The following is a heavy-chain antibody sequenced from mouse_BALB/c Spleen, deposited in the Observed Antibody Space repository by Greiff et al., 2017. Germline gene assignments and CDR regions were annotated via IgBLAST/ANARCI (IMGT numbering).Heavy chain of an antibody. CDR3: TRLDGNLYYYAMDY. CDR1: GYTFTSYW. CDR2: IYPGSGST. V-gene: IGHV1S22*01. Sequence: LQQPGSELVRPGASVKLSCKASGYTFTSYWMHWVKPRPGQGLEWIGNIYPGSGSTNYDEKFKSKATLTVDTSSSTAYMQLSSLTSEDSAVYYCTRLDGNLYYYAMDYWGQGTSVTVSS. D-gene: IGHD2-1*01. J-gene: IGHJ4*01.